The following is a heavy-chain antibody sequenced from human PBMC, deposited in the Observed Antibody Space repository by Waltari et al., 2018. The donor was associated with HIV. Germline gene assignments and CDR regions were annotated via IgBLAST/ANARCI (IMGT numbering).Heavy chain of an antibody. CDR1: GGSISTYTC. CDR3: VRVVSDGNGSSWLDP. J-gene: IGHJ5*02. V-gene: IGHV4-4*02. CDR2: IYHPGST. D-gene: IGHD2-21*01. Sequence: QVQLQESGPGQVEPSGTLSLTCAVSGGSISTYTCWTWVRQPPGKGLEWIGEIYHPGSTNYNKSLKSRVTISVDKSKNQLSLELRSVTAADTAVYYCVRVVSDGNGSSWLDPWGQGTLVTVSS.